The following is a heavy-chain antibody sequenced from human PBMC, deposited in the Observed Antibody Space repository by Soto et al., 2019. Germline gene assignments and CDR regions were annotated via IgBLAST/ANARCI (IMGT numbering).Heavy chain of an antibody. CDR3: ARDQPNYDYIWGSYRPRRVPNDAFDI. CDR2: IIPILGIA. CDR1: GGTFSSYA. J-gene: IGHJ3*02. V-gene: IGHV1-69*04. Sequence: SVKVSCKASGGTFSSYAISWVRQAPGQGLEWMGRIIPILGIANYAQKFQGRVTITADKSTSTAYMELSSLRSEDTAVYYCARDQPNYDYIWGSYRPRRVPNDAFDIWGQGTMVTVSS. D-gene: IGHD3-16*02.